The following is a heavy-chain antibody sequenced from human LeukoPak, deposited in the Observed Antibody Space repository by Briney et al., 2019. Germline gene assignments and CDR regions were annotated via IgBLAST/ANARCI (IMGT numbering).Heavy chain of an antibody. CDR1: GFTFSSYS. D-gene: IGHD3-16*02. CDR2: ISSSSSYI. J-gene: IGHJ4*02. V-gene: IGHV3-21*01. CDR3: ARGRYDYVRGSYRYTQDFDY. Sequence: GGSLRLSCAASGFTFSSYSMNWVRQAPGKGLEWVSSISSSSSYIYYADSVKGRFTISRDNAKNSLYLQMNSLRAEDTAVYYCARGRYDYVRGSYRYTQDFDYWGQGTLVTVSS.